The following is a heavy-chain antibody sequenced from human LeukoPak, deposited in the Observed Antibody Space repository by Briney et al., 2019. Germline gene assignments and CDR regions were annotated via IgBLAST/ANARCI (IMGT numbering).Heavy chain of an antibody. Sequence: PSETLSLTCTVSGGSISSSSYYWGWIRQPPGKGLEWIGSIYYSGSTYYNPSLKSRVTISVDTSKNHFSLKLSSVTAADTAVYYCARDGGYSYGYYYYGMDVWAKGPRSPSP. V-gene: IGHV4-39*02. J-gene: IGHJ6*02. D-gene: IGHD5-18*01. CDR3: ARDGGYSYGYYYYGMDV. CDR2: IYYSGST. CDR1: GGSISSSSYY.